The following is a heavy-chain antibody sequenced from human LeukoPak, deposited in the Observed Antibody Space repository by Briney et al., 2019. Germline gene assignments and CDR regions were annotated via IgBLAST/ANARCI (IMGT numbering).Heavy chain of an antibody. CDR3: ARAGYYGPRAYYFDY. D-gene: IGHD3-10*01. J-gene: IGHJ4*02. CDR1: GFTFSSYA. Sequence: GGSLRLSCAASGFTFSSYAMSWVRQAPGKGLEWVSGTSASGGNTYYADSVKGRFTISRDNAKNTLYLRMNSLRAEDTAVYYCARAGYYGPRAYYFDYWGQGTLVTVSS. V-gene: IGHV3-23*01. CDR2: TSASGGNT.